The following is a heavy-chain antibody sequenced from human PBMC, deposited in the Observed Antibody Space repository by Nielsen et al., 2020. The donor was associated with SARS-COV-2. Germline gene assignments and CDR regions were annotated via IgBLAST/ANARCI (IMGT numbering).Heavy chain of an antibody. CDR1: GGSINSYY. D-gene: IGHD2-2*02. CDR2: IYYSGST. Sequence: SETLSLTCTVSGGSINSYYWSWIRQPPGKGLEWIGYIYYSGSTNYNPSLKSRVTISVDTSKNQFSLKLSSVTAADTAVYYCARVGLGDCSSTSCYSAFDIWGQGTMVTVSS. CDR3: ARVGLGDCSSTSCYSAFDI. J-gene: IGHJ3*02. V-gene: IGHV4-59*01.